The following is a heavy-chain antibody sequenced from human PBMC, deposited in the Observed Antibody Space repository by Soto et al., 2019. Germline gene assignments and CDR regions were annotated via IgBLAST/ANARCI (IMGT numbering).Heavy chain of an antibody. Sequence: QVQLVQSGAEVKKPGSSVKVSCKASGGTFSTYTLYWVRQAPGQGLEWMGGISPGIDIRDYAKKFKGRVTITADESTSTVYMQLSTLISEDTALYYCAGGMCFGGSCYLDVWGQGTLVTVSS. V-gene: IGHV1-69*12. J-gene: IGHJ4*02. CDR2: ISPGIDIR. D-gene: IGHD2-15*01. CDR1: GGTFSTYT. CDR3: AGGMCFGGSCYLDV.